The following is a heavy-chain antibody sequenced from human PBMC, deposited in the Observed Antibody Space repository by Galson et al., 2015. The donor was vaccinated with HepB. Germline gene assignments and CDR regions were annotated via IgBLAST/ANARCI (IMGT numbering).Heavy chain of an antibody. D-gene: IGHD6-6*01. CDR2: IDPSDSYT. J-gene: IGHJ5*02. Sequence: QSGAEVKKPGESLRISCKGSGYSFTSYWISWVRPTPGKGLEWMGRIDPSDSYTNYSPSFQGHVTISADKSISTACLQWSSLKASDTAMYYCARLELGYSSSSGWFDPWGQGTLVTVSS. CDR3: ARLELGYSSSSGWFDP. CDR1: GYSFTSYW. V-gene: IGHV5-10-1*01.